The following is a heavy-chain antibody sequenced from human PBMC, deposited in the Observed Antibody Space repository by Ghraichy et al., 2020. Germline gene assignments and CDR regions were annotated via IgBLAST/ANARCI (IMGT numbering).Heavy chain of an antibody. CDR3: ARVTDYYDSRDY. CDR2: IIPIFGTA. V-gene: IGHV1-69*13. D-gene: IGHD3-22*01. CDR1: GGTFSSYA. J-gene: IGHJ4*02. Sequence: SVKVSCKASGGTFSSYAISWVRQAPGQGLEWMGGIIPIFGTANYAQKFQGRVTITADESTSTAYMELSSLRSEDTAVYYCARVTDYYDSRDYWGQGTLVTVSS.